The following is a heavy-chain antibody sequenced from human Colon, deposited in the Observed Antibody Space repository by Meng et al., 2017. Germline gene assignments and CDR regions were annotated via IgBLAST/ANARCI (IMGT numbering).Heavy chain of an antibody. CDR2: IWYDGSNK. J-gene: IGHJ4*01. Sequence: GESLKISCEASGFTFSSNGMHWVHQAPGKGLVWVAVIWYDGSNKYYTDSVKGRFTISRDNSKNTVYLQMNSLRDEDTAVYYCARWGPSKTIDYWGQGTLVTVSS. V-gene: IGHV3-33*01. CDR3: ARWGPSKTIDY. CDR1: GFTFSSNG. D-gene: IGHD7-27*01.